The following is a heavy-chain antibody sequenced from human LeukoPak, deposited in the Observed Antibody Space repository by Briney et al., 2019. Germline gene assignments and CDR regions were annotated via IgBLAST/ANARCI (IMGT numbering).Heavy chain of an antibody. V-gene: IGHV4-34*01. J-gene: IGHJ6*02. D-gene: IGHD2-2*01. CDR3: ARSIVVVPAARYYYYYYGMDV. CDR2: INHSGST. CDR1: GGSFSGYY. Sequence: SETLSLTCAVYGGSFSGYYWSWIRQPPGKGLEWIGEINHSGSTNYNPSLKSRVTISVDTSKNQFSLKLSSVTAADTAVYYCARSIVVVPAARYYYYYYGMDVWGQGTTVTVSS.